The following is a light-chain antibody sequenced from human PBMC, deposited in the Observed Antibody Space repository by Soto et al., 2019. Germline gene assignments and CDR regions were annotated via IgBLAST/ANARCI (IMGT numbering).Light chain of an antibody. CDR3: CSYAGKV. CDR1: SSDVGSYNL. Sequence: QSVLTQPAPVSGSPGQSITISCTGTSSDVGSYNLVSWYQQHPGKAPKLMIYEGSKRPSGVSNRFSGSKSGNTASLTISGLQAEDEADYYCCSYAGKVFGGGTKLTVL. J-gene: IGLJ2*01. V-gene: IGLV2-23*01. CDR2: EGS.